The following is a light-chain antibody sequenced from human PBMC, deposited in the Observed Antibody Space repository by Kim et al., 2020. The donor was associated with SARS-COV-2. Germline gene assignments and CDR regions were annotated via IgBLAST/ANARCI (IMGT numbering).Light chain of an antibody. CDR3: QQYSTSPWT. CDR1: RSIGSSY. V-gene: IGKV3-20*01. J-gene: IGKJ1*01. Sequence: PGAKAALSSSAARSIGSSYLAWYQQKPGQAPRLLIHGTSTRATGIPDRFSGIGSGTEFTLTISSLQPEDFAVYYCQQYSTSPWTFGQGTKVDIK. CDR2: GTS.